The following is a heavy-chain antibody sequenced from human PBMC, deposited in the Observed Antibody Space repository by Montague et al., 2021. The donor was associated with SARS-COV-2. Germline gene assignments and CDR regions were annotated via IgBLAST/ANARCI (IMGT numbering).Heavy chain of an antibody. CDR3: ARVRYYGSGTSLGMDV. CDR2: INHSGST. CDR1: GGSFSGYY. V-gene: IGHV4-34*01. Sequence: SETLSLTCAVYGGSFSGYYWSWIRQPPGKGLEWIGEINHSGSTNYNPSLKSRVTISVDTSKNQFSLKLSSVTAADTAVYYCARVRYYGSGTSLGMDVWDQGTLVTVSS. J-gene: IGHJ6*02. D-gene: IGHD3-10*01.